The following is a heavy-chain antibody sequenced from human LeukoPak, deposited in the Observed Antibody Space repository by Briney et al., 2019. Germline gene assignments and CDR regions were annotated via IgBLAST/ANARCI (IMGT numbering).Heavy chain of an antibody. CDR1: GFTFSSYS. D-gene: IGHD3-22*01. CDR3: ARDRYYDSSGYSPFDY. J-gene: IGHJ4*02. Sequence: GGSLRLSCAASGFTFSSYSMNWVRQAPGKGLEWVSYISSSSSTIYYADSVKGRFTISRNNAKNSLYLQMNSLRAEDTAVYYCARDRYYDSSGYSPFDYWGQGTLVTVSS. V-gene: IGHV3-48*01. CDR2: ISSSSSTI.